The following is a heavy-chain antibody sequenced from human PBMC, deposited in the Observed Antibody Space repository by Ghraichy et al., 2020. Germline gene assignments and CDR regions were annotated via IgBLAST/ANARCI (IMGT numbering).Heavy chain of an antibody. CDR3: AREGEITITHGNYDY. CDR2: INPNSGGT. Sequence: ASVKVSCKASGYTFTGYYMHWVRQAPGQGLEWMGWINPNSGGTNYAQKFQGRVTMTRDTSISTAYMELSRLRSDDTAVYYCAREGEITITHGNYDYWGQGTLVTVSS. V-gene: IGHV1-2*02. J-gene: IGHJ4*02. D-gene: IGHD3-3*01. CDR1: GYTFTGYY.